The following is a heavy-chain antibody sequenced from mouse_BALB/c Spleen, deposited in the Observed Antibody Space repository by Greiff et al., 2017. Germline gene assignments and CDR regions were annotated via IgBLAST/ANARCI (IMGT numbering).Heavy chain of an antibody. V-gene: IGHV1-7*01. CDR1: GYTFTSYW. CDR3: ARDNLYAMDY. Sequence: QVQLKESGAELAKPGASVKMSCKASGYTFTSYWMHWVKQRPGQGLEWIGYINPSTGYTEYNQKFKDKATLTADKSSSTAYMQLSSLTSEDSAVYYCARDNLYAMDYWGQGTSVTVSS. CDR2: INPSTGYT. J-gene: IGHJ4*01. D-gene: IGHD1-3*01.